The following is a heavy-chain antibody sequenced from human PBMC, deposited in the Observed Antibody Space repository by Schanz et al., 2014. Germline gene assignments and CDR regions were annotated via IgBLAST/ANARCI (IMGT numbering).Heavy chain of an antibody. CDR3: ARDHQWLARYYMDV. CDR1: GYTFTGYY. D-gene: IGHD6-19*01. Sequence: QVQLVQSGAEMKKPGASVKVSCKASGYTFTGYYMHWVRQAPGQGLEWMGRIIPILGIANYAQKFQGRVTITADRSTSTAYMELSSLRSEDTAVYYCARDHQWLARYYMDVGGKGTTVTVSS. J-gene: IGHJ6*03. V-gene: IGHV1-69*09. CDR2: IIPILGIA.